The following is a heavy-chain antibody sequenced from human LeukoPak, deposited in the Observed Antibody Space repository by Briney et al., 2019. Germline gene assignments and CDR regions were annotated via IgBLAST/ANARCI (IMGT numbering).Heavy chain of an antibody. CDR1: GGSISSSSYY. J-gene: IGHJ5*02. D-gene: IGHD5-18*01. CDR2: IYYSGST. CDR3: ANGAGYSYGSNWFDP. Sequence: SETLSLTCTVSGGSISSSSYYWGWLRQPPGKGLEWIGSIYYSGSTYYNPSLKSRVTISVDTSKNQFSLKLSSVTAADTAVYYCANGAGYSYGSNWFDPWGQGTLVTVSS. V-gene: IGHV4-39*01.